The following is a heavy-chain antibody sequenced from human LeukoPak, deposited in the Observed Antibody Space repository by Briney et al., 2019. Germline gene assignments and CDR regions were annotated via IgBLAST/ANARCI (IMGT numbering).Heavy chain of an antibody. CDR3: ARDMVGYFDY. D-gene: IGHD2-15*01. CDR2: IYSGGST. CDR1: GFTVSSNY. Sequence: GGSLRLSCAASGFTVSSNYMSWVRQAPGKGLEWVSVIYSGGSTYYADSAKGRFTISRDNSKNTLYLQMNSLRAEDTAVYYCARDMVGYFDYWGQGTLVTVSS. V-gene: IGHV3-53*01. J-gene: IGHJ4*02.